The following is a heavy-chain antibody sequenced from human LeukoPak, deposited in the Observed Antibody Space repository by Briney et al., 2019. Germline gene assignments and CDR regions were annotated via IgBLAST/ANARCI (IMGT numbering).Heavy chain of an antibody. J-gene: IGHJ4*02. CDR3: ANDYTRRGSSHTLDY. V-gene: IGHV3-23*01. CDR1: AFTLGSTA. D-gene: IGHD6-6*01. CDR2: ISGSVDKS. Sequence: VGSLRLSCAPSAFTLGSTAMSWVRQAPGKALEWVSAISGSVDKSYYADSVKGRFTISRDNSKNTLYLQMNSLRAEDRVIYYGANDYTRRGSSHTLDYWGQGTLVTVSS.